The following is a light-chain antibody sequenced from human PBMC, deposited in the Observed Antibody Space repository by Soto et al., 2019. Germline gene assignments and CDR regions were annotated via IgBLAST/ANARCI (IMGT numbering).Light chain of an antibody. CDR2: WAS. CDR3: QQYYSIPPT. CDR1: QSVLYSSNNKNY. J-gene: IGKJ4*01. Sequence: DIVMTQSPDSLAVSMDERATINCKSSQSVLYSSNNKNYLTWYQHKPGQPPKLLIYWASTRESGVPDRFSGSGSGTDFTLTISSLQAEDVAVYYCQQYYSIPPTFGGGTKVDI. V-gene: IGKV4-1*01.